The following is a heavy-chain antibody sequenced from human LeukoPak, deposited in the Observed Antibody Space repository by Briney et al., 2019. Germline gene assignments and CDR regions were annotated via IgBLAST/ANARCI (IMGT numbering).Heavy chain of an antibody. CDR1: GFTFSSYI. D-gene: IGHD6-13*01. V-gene: IGHV3-48*02. CDR3: ARDPIAAAHLDY. J-gene: IGHJ4*02. Sequence: GGSLRLSCAASGFTFSSYIMNWVGQAPGKGREGVSYSSSSSSTIYYADSVKGRFTISRDNAKKSLYLQMNSLRDEDTAVYYCARDPIAAAHLDYWGQGTLVTVSS. CDR2: SSSSSSTI.